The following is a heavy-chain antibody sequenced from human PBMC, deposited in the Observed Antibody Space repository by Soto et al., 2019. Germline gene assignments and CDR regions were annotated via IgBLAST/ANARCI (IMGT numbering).Heavy chain of an antibody. Sequence: LSLTCAVSGGSFSGYYWNWIRQPPGKGLEWIGEINHIGSTIYNPSLLSRVIIALGTSRHQFSLKLSSVTAADTAVYYCARGPKWELTRRFDYWGQGTLVTVSS. CDR2: INHIGST. CDR1: GGSFSGYY. V-gene: IGHV4-34*01. J-gene: IGHJ4*02. CDR3: ARGPKWELTRRFDY. D-gene: IGHD1-26*01.